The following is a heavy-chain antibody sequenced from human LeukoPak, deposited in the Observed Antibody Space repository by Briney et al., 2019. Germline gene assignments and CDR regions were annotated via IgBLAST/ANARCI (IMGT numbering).Heavy chain of an antibody. V-gene: IGHV1-58*01. CDR1: GFTFTSSA. CDR2: IVDGSGNT. CDR3: AAEGSLTPGDY. J-gene: IGHJ4*02. Sequence: SVKVSCKASGFTFTSSAVQWVRQARGQRLEWIGWIVDGSGNTNYAQKFQERVTITRDMSTSTAYMELSSLRSEDTAVYYCAAEGSLTPGDYWGQGTLVTVSS. D-gene: IGHD2-15*01.